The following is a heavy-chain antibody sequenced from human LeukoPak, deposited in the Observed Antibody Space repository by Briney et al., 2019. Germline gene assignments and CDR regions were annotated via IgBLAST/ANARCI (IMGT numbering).Heavy chain of an antibody. J-gene: IGHJ4*02. CDR2: LSGSGGST. CDR1: GFTFSSYA. D-gene: IGHD3-22*01. Sequence: GGSLRLSCADSGFTFSSYAMSWVRQAPGKGLEWVSTLSGSGGSTYYADSVRGRFTISRDNSKNTLYLQINSLRAEDTDVYYCAKHQLDYYDSSGYSTYFDYWGQGTLVTVSS. CDR3: AKHQLDYYDSSGYSTYFDY. V-gene: IGHV3-23*01.